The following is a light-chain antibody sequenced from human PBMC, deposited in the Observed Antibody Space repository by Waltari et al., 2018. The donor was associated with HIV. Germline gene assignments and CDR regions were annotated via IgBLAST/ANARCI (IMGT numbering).Light chain of an antibody. CDR2: AAD. V-gene: IGKV1-6*02. CDR1: QDIKNE. CDR3: LQDYKYPFT. Sequence: AIQITQTPYSLSASVGDKDTITCRASQDIKNELGWYQQKPGKAPNLLIYAADSLQTGVTARFSGRGSGTNFTLTISSLQPEDLATYYCLQDYKYPFTFGHGTKVGIK. J-gene: IGKJ3*01.